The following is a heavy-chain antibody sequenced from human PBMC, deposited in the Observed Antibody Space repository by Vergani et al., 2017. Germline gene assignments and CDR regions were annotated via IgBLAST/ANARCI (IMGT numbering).Heavy chain of an antibody. J-gene: IGHJ4*02. CDR3: ASSGYYTSYYFDY. V-gene: IGHV4-39*01. CDR1: GGSISSSSYY. Sequence: QLQLQESGPGLVKPSETLSLTCTVSGGSISSSSYYWGWIRQPPGKGLEWIGSIYYSGSTYYNPSFKSRVTISVDTSKSQFSLKLSSVTAADTAVYYCASSGYYTSYYFDYWGQGTLVTVSS. CDR2: IYYSGST. D-gene: IGHD3-22*01.